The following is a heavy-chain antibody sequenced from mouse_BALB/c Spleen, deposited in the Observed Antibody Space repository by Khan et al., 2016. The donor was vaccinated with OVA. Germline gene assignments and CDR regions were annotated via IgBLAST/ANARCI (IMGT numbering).Heavy chain of an antibody. J-gene: IGHJ3*01. CDR1: GYTFTSYV. V-gene: IGHV1S136*01. D-gene: IGHD1-1*01. CDR2: ISPNSDGS. Sequence: IQLVQSGPELVKPGASVKMSCKASGYTFTSYVMHWVKQKPGQGLEWIGYISPNSDGSKYNEKFRGKATLTSDKSSSTAYMELSSLTSEDSAVYYCLGSLYYYGSAYEGVAYWGQGTLVTVSA. CDR3: LGSLYYYGSAYEGVAY.